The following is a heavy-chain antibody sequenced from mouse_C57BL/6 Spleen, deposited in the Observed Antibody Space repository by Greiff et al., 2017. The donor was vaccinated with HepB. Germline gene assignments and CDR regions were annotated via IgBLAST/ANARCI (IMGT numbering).Heavy chain of an antibody. V-gene: IGHV1-81*01. Sequence: VKVVESGAELARPGASVKLSCKASGYTFTSYGISWVKQRTGQGLEWIGEIYPRSGNTYYNEKFKGKATLTADKSSSTAYMELRSLTSEDSAVYFCAEYGSSYGYFDVWGTGTTVTVSS. CDR1: GYTFTSYG. J-gene: IGHJ1*03. CDR3: AEYGSSYGYFDV. D-gene: IGHD1-1*01. CDR2: IYPRSGNT.